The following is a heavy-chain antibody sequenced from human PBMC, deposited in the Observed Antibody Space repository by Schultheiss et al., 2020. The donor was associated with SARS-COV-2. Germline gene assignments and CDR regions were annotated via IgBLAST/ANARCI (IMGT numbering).Heavy chain of an antibody. D-gene: IGHD5-12*01. CDR3: ARHKGLGSGYDPLDS. J-gene: IGHJ4*02. V-gene: IGHV4-34*01. CDR2: INHSGST. CDR1: GGSFSGYY. Sequence: SETLSLTCAVYGGSFSGYYWSWIRQPPGKGLEWIGEINHSGSTNYNPSLKSRVTISVDTSKNQFSLKLSSVTAADTAVYYCARHKGLGSGYDPLDSWGQGTLVTVSS.